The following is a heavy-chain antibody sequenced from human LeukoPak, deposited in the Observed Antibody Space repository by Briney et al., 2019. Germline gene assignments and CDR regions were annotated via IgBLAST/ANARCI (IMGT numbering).Heavy chain of an antibody. J-gene: IGHJ6*03. CDR1: GFTFSSYG. CDR2: IRYDGSNK. V-gene: IGHV3-30*02. CDR3: AREYSSGWYSYYYYYMDV. Sequence: GGSLRLSCTASGFTFSSYGMHWVRQAPGKGLEWVAFIRYDGSNKYYADSVKGRFTISRDNSKNTLYLQMNSLRAEDTAVYYCAREYSSGWYSYYYYYMDVWGKGTTVTVSS. D-gene: IGHD6-19*01.